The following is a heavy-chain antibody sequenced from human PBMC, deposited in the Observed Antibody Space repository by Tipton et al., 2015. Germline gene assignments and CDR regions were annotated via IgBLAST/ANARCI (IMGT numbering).Heavy chain of an antibody. CDR2: INPSGGGT. D-gene: IGHD6-25*01. Sequence: QLVQSGAEVKKPGASVKVSCKASGYTFTNYYMYWVRQAPGQGLEWMGIINPSGGGTSYAQKFQGRVTMTRDTSTSTVYMELSRLRSEDTAVYYCARLGGLAADYWGQGTLVPVSS. CDR1: GYTFTNYY. J-gene: IGHJ4*02. CDR3: ARLGGLAADY. V-gene: IGHV1-46*01.